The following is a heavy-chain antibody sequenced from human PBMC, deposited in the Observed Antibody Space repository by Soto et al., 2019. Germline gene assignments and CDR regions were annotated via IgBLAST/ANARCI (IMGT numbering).Heavy chain of an antibody. CDR3: ARDYGELLFGRFDY. CDR1: GFTFSSYS. D-gene: IGHD3-10*01. J-gene: IGHJ4*02. CDR2: ISSSSSYI. V-gene: IGHV3-21*01. Sequence: GGALRLCWAGSGFTFSSYSMNWVRQAPGKGLEWVSSISSSSSYIYYADSVKGRFTISRDNAKNSLYLQMNSLRAEDTAVYYCARDYGELLFGRFDYRGQRTPVTVSS.